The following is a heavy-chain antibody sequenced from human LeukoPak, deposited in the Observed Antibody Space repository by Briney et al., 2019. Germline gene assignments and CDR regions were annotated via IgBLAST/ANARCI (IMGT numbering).Heavy chain of an antibody. CDR1: GGSFSGYY. Sequence: SETLSLTCAVYGGSFSGYYWSWIRQPPGKGLEWIGEINHSGSTNYNPSLKSRVTISVDTSKNQFSLKLSSVTAADTAVYYCARIVSPELLFGVADYYYYGMDVWGQGTTVTVSS. J-gene: IGHJ6*02. V-gene: IGHV4-34*01. CDR3: ARIVSPELLFGVADYYYYGMDV. D-gene: IGHD3-10*01. CDR2: INHSGST.